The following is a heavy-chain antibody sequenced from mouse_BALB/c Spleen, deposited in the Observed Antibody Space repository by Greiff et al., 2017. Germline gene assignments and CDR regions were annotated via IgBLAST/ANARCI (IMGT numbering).Heavy chain of an antibody. V-gene: IGHV1-5*01. D-gene: IGHD2-4*01. Sequence: EVQLQQSGTVLARPGASVKMSCKASGYTFTSYWMHWVKQRPGQGLEWIGAIYPGNSDTSYNQKFKGKAKLTAVTSTSTAYMELSSLTNEDSAVYYCTREVFDYGFDYWGQGTTLTVSS. CDR1: GYTFTSYW. J-gene: IGHJ2*01. CDR2: IYPGNSDT. CDR3: TREVFDYGFDY.